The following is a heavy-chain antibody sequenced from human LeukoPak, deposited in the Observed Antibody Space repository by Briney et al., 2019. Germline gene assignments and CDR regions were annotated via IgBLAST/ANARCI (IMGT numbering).Heavy chain of an antibody. CDR1: AGSISSYY. Sequence: SETLSRTCTVSAGSISSYYWSWIRQPPGKGLEWIGYVYYSGSTNYNPSLKSRVTISVDTSKNQFSLKLSSVTAADTAVYYCAGASYDSSGVHWGQGTLVTVSS. CDR2: VYYSGST. V-gene: IGHV4-59*01. J-gene: IGHJ4*02. D-gene: IGHD3-22*01. CDR3: AGASYDSSGVH.